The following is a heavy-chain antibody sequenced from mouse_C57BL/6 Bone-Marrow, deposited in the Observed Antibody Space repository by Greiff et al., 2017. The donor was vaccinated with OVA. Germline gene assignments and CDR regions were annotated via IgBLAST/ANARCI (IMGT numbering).Heavy chain of an antibody. Sequence: EVQLQESGPELVKPGASVKMSCKASGYTFTDYNMHWVKQNHGKSLEWIGYINPNNGGTSYNQKFKGKATLTVNKSSSTAYMELRSLTSEDSAVYYCARSRGNYNYYAMDYWGQGTSVTVSS. J-gene: IGHJ4*01. CDR3: ARSRGNYNYYAMDY. V-gene: IGHV1-22*01. CDR1: GYTFTDYN. CDR2: INPNNGGT. D-gene: IGHD2-1*01.